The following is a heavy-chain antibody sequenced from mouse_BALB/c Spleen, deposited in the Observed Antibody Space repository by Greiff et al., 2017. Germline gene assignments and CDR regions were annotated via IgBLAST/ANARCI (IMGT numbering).Heavy chain of an antibody. V-gene: IGHV5-17*02. J-gene: IGHJ4*01. D-gene: IGHD2-1*01. Sequence: EVQLVESGGGLVQPGGSRKLSCAASGFTFSSFGMHWVRQAPEKGLEWVAYISSGSSTIYYADTVKGRFTISRDNPKNTLFLQMTSLRSEDTAMYYCARSLSPYGNYGVDYWGQGTSVTVSS. CDR1: GFTFSSFG. CDR2: ISSGSSTI. CDR3: ARSLSPYGNYGVDY.